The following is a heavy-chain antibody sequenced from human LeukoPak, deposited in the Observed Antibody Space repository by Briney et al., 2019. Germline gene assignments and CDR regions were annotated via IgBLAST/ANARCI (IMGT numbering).Heavy chain of an antibody. CDR1: GFTFSSYS. CDR2: ISSSSSTI. V-gene: IGHV3-48*01. J-gene: IGHJ3*02. D-gene: IGHD3-22*01. CDR3: ARDTMIVVVTPDAFDI. Sequence: GGSLRLSCAASGFTFSSYSMNWVRQAPGKGLEWVSYISSSSSTIYYADSVKGRFTISRDNAKNSLYLQMNSLRAEDTAVYYCARDTMIVVVTPDAFDIWGQGTVVTVSS.